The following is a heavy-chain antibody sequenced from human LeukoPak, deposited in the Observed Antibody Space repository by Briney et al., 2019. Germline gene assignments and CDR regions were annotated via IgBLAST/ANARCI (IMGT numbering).Heavy chain of an antibody. CDR1: VYTFNRHG. CDR3: ARDPSNSGGWNPYFDY. D-gene: IGHD6-19*01. J-gene: IGHJ4*02. CDR2: ISCYNGDT. Sequence: ASVKVSCKASVYTFNRHGIAWVRQAPGQGLEWMGWISCYNGDTNYAQTVQGRVTMTTDTYTSTAYMELRSLTSDDTAVYYCARDPSNSGGWNPYFDYWGQGALVTVSS. V-gene: IGHV1-18*01.